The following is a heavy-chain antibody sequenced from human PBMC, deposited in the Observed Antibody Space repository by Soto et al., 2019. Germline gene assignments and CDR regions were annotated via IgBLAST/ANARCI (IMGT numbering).Heavy chain of an antibody. CDR1: GFTADDYA. J-gene: IGHJ4*02. CDR2: ISSNSDTI. D-gene: IGHD4-17*01. Sequence: EVQLVESGGGLVQPGRSLRLSCVASGFTADDYAMHWVRQAPGKGLEWVSGISSNSDTIDYADSVKGRFPISRDNAKNSLFLQMNSLRPEDTALYYCAKDMKWGGMTTIHYFDSWGQGTLVTVSS. V-gene: IGHV3-9*02. CDR3: AKDMKWGGMTTIHYFDS.